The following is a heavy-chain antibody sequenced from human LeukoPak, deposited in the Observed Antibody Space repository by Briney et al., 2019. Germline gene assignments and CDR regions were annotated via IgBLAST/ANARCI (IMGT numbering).Heavy chain of an antibody. D-gene: IGHD2-8*01. CDR2: IHYSGSS. J-gene: IGHJ5*01. CDR3: ALAPNSNWFDF. V-gene: IGHV4-59*08. Sequence: SETLSLTCSVSGDSVSGFYWNWIRQPPGKKLEWIGNIHYSGSSNYNPSLKSRVTMSIDTSRNQFLLKLSSVTAADTAVYYCALAPNSNWFDFWGQGVLVTVSS. CDR1: GDSVSGFY.